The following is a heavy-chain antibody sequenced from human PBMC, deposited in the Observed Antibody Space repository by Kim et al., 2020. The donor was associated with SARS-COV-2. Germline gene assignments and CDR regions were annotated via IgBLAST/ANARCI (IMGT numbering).Heavy chain of an antibody. CDR3: ARDQWSITMVRGALENWFDP. J-gene: IGHJ5*02. V-gene: IGHV4-31*03. CDR2: IYYSGST. CDR1: GGSISSGGYY. D-gene: IGHD3-10*01. Sequence: SETLSLTCTVSGGSISSGGYYWSWIRQHPGKGLEWIGYIYYSGSTYYNPSLKSRVTISVDTSKNQFSLKLSSVTAADTAVYYCARDQWSITMVRGALENWFDPWGQGTLVTVSS.